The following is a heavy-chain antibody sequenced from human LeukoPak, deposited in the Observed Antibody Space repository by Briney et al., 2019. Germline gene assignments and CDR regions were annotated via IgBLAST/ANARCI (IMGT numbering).Heavy chain of an antibody. D-gene: IGHD3-10*01. CDR3: GRDRGGGFDY. V-gene: IGHV3-23*01. J-gene: IGHJ4*02. CDR1: GFTFSSYD. Sequence: GGSLGLSCAASGFTFSSYDMSWVRQVPGRGLEWVSAIIPSGGSTYYADSVKGRFTISRDNSKNTLYLQMNSLRAEDTAVYYCGRDRGGGFDYWGQGTLVTVSS. CDR2: IIPSGGST.